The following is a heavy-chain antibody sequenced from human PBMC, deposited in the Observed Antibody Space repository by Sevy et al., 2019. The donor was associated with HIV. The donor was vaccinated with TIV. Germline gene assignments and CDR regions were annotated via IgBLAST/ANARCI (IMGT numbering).Heavy chain of an antibody. CDR1: GFTFSSYS. D-gene: IGHD3-9*01. Sequence: GGSLRLSCAASGFTFSSYSMNWVRQAPGKGLEWVSSISSSSSYIYYADSVKGRFTISRDNAKNSLYLQMNSLRAEDTAGYYCARDTIGTSNDAFDIWGQGTMVTVSS. V-gene: IGHV3-21*01. J-gene: IGHJ3*02. CDR3: ARDTIGTSNDAFDI. CDR2: ISSSSSYI.